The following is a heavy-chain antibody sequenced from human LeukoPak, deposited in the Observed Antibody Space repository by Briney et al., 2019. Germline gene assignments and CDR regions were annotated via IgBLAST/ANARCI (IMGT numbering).Heavy chain of an antibody. D-gene: IGHD3-22*01. CDR1: GGSISSYY. Sequence: SETLSLTCTVSGGSISSYYWSWIRPPPGKGLEWIGYIYYSGSTHYNPSLKSRVTISVDTSKNQFSLKLSSVTAADTAVYYCASWYYYDSSGHFQHWGQGTLVTVSS. CDR3: ASWYYYDSSGHFQH. J-gene: IGHJ1*01. CDR2: IYYSGST. V-gene: IGHV4-59*01.